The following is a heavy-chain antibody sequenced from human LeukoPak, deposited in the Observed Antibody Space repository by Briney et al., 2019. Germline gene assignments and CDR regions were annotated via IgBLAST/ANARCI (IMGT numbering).Heavy chain of an antibody. CDR1: GYTFTSYG. V-gene: IGHV1-18*01. CDR2: ISAYNGNT. Sequence: GASVKVFCKASGYTFTSYGISWVRQAPGQGLEWMGWISAYNGNTNYAQKLQGRVAMTTDTSTSTAYMELRSLRSDDTAVYYCARDLAPVRKMSSYYYGMDVWGQGTTVTVSS. J-gene: IGHJ6*02. CDR3: ARDLAPVRKMSSYYYGMDV. D-gene: IGHD3-10*01.